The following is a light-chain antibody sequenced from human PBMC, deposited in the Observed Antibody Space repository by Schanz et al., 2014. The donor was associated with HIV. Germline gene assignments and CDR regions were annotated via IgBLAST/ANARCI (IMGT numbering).Light chain of an antibody. CDR2: DVS. V-gene: IGLV2-14*03. CDR3: TSYTSTSTHVV. Sequence: QSALTQPASVSGSPGQSITISCTGTSSDVGSYNYVSWYQHHPDKAPKLMIYDVSNRPSGVSNRFSGSKSGNTASLTISGLQADDEADYYCTSYTSTSTHVVFGGGTKVTVL. J-gene: IGLJ2*01. CDR1: SSDVGSYNY.